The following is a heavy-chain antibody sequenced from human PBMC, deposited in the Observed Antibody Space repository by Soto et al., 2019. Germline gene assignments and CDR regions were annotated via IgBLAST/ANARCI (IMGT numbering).Heavy chain of an antibody. CDR3: ARGRYGDY. D-gene: IGHD1-1*01. CDR1: GYAFTTYG. J-gene: IGHJ4*02. V-gene: IGHV1-18*01. Sequence: QVHLVQSGAEVKKPGASVKVSCKGSGYAFTTYGITWVRQAPGQGLEWMGWISAHNGNTNYAQKLQGRVTVTRDTSTSTAYMELRSLRSEDTDVYYCARGRYGDYWGQGALVTVSS. CDR2: ISAHNGNT.